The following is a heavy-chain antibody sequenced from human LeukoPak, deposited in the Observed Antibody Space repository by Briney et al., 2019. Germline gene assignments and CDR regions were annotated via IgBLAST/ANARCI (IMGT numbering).Heavy chain of an antibody. CDR1: GGSISSSSYY. CDR2: IYYSGST. J-gene: IGHJ6*03. CDR3: ARERRDYGFMDV. V-gene: IGHV4-39*07. Sequence: TSETLSLTCTVSGGSISSSSYYWGWIRQPPGKGLEWIGSIYYSGSTYYNPSLKSRVTISVDTSKNQFSLKLSSVTAADTAVYYCARERRDYGFMDVWGKGTTVTVSS. D-gene: IGHD4-17*01.